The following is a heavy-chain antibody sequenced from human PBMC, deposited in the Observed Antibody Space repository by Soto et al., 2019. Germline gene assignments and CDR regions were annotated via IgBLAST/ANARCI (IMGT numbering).Heavy chain of an antibody. CDR3: ARVPSPFDYYYAMDV. CDR2: IFSSGTT. CDR1: GDSISSGNEY. Sequence: SETLSLTFTVSGDSISSGNEYWSCIRQAPGKGLEWIGYIFSSGTTYYNPSLKSRLTMSLDTSQNQFSLRLASVTDADSAVYYCARVPSPFDYYYAMDVWGQGTTVTVSS. J-gene: IGHJ6*02. D-gene: IGHD3-16*01. V-gene: IGHV4-30-4*01.